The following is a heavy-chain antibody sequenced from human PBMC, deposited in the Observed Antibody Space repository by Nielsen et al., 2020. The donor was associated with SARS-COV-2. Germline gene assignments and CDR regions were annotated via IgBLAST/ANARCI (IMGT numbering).Heavy chain of an antibody. CDR2: ISSSSSTI. J-gene: IGHJ6*02. CDR3: ARDWVPVAGHNYYGMDV. V-gene: IGHV3-48*02. D-gene: IGHD6-19*01. CDR1: GFTFSSYS. Sequence: GGSLRLSCAASGFTFSSYSMNWVRQAPGKGLEWVSYISSSSSTIYYADSVKGRFTISRDNAKNSLYLQMNSLRDEDTAVYYCARDWVPVAGHNYYGMDVWGQGTTVTVSS.